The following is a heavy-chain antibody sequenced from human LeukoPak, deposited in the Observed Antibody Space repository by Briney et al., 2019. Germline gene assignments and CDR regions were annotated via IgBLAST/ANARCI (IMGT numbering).Heavy chain of an antibody. CDR1: GFTFSNFG. J-gene: IGHJ3*02. CDR2: ISDDGNYI. V-gene: IGHV3-21*01. Sequence: GGSLRLSCAASGFTFSNFGMNWVRQAPGKGLEWVSSISDDGNYIYYGDSVKGRFTISRDNANNSLDLQMHSLRPEDTAVYYCASDSDDAFDIWGQGTMVTVSS. CDR3: ASDSDDAFDI.